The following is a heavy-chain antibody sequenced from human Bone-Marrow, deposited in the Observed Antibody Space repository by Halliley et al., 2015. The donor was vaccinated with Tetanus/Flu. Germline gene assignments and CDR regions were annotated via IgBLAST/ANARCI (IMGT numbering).Heavy chain of an antibody. CDR1: GFAFSDYY. CDR3: ARRVSRVAVSCTTYFDY. V-gene: IGHV3-11*06. Sequence: SLRLSCASSGFAFSDYYMTWIRQTPGKGLEWVSYINGGSTNTNYADSVKGRFTISRDNARNSLFLQMNSLRGEDTGVYYCARRVSRVAVSCTTYFDYWGQGTLVPVST. J-gene: IGHJ4*02. CDR2: INGGSTNT. D-gene: IGHD6-19*01.